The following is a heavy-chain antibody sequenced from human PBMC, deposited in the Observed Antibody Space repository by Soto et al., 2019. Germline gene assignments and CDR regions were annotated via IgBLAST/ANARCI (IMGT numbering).Heavy chain of an antibody. V-gene: IGHV3-33*01. CDR3: AREIMVRGVTYYYYYYMDV. CDR1: GFTFSSYG. Sequence: QVQLVESGGGVVQPGRSLRLSCAASGFTFSSYGMHWVRQAPGKGLEWVAVIWYDGSNKYYADSVKGRFTISRDNSKNTLYLQMNSLRAEDTAVYYCAREIMVRGVTYYYYYYMDVWSKGTTVTVSS. D-gene: IGHD3-10*01. J-gene: IGHJ6*03. CDR2: IWYDGSNK.